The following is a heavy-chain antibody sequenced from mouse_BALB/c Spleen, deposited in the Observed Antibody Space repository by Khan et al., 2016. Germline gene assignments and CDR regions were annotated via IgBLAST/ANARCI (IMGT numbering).Heavy chain of an antibody. D-gene: IGHD4-1*01. V-gene: IGHV14-3*02. Sequence: VQLQQSGAELVKPGASVKLSCTASGFNIKDTYMHWVKQRPEQGLEWIGRIDPANGNTKYDPKFQGKATITADTSSNTAYLQLSSVTSADTAGYYSARSSWEWFAYWGQGTLVTVSA. CDR2: IDPANGNT. CDR3: ARSSWEWFAY. J-gene: IGHJ3*01. CDR1: GFNIKDTY.